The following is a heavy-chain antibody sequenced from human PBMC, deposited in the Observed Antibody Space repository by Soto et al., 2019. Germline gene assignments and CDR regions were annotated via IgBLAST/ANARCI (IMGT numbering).Heavy chain of an antibody. V-gene: IGHV1-18*01. D-gene: IGHD3-16*01. CDR3: AMVDVYVTPSPQDV. CDR1: GYRFTSYG. Sequence: ASVKVSCKASGYRFTSYGIGWVRQAPGQGLEWMGWINAYNGNTNYAQNLQGRVALTTDTSTSTAYMELRSLRSNDTAVYYCAMVDVYVTPSPQDVWGQGTTVTISS. CDR2: INAYNGNT. J-gene: IGHJ6*02.